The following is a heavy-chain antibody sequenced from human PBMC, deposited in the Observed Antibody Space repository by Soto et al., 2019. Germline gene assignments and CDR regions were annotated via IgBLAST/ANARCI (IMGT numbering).Heavy chain of an antibody. D-gene: IGHD2-15*01. CDR1: GYTLTIYA. CDR2: INAGNGNT. J-gene: IGHJ4*02. V-gene: IGHV1-3*01. Sequence: ASVKVSCKASGYTLTIYAMHWVRQATGQRLEWMGWINAGNGNTKYSQKFQGRVTITRDTSASTAYMELSSLRSEDTAVYYCARDPGYCSGGSCYPSLAPDYWGQGTLVTVSS. CDR3: ARDPGYCSGGSCYPSLAPDY.